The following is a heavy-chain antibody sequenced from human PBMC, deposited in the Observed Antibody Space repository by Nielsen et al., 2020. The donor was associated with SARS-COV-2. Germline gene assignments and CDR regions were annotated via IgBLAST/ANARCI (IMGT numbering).Heavy chain of an antibody. CDR3: TTDPAPRDFGY. Sequence: GESLKISCVVSGFTFSNAWMSWVRQAPGKGLEWVGRIKSRPDGGTTDFAAPVKDRFTISRDDSKNTLYLQMNSLKTEDTAFYYCTTDPAPRDFGYWGQGTLVTVSS. CDR2: IKSRPDGGTT. CDR1: GFTFSNAW. J-gene: IGHJ4*02. V-gene: IGHV3-15*01.